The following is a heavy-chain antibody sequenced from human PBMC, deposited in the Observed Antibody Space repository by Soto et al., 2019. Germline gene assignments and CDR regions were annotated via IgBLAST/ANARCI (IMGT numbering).Heavy chain of an antibody. D-gene: IGHD3-10*01. V-gene: IGHV3-30*18. J-gene: IGHJ4*02. Sequence: PAGSPRLPSGASGFTLSRLVIRCVRKVPDNGLEAVADISHDGGNTYHADSVEGRLTISRDNSKSTLYLQMKSLRHEDTAVSYCVKYLGNKENRRNYHFDFVGEGTLGTVSS. CDR3: VKYLGNKENRRNYHFDF. CDR1: GFTLSRLV. CDR2: ISHDGGNT.